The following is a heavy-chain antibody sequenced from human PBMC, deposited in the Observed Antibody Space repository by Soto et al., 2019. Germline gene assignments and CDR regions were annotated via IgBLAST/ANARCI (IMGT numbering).Heavy chain of an antibody. V-gene: IGHV1-2*04. Sequence: ASVKVSCKASGYTFTGYYMHWVRQAPGQGLEWMGWINPNSGGTNYAQKFQGWVTMTRDTSISTAYMELSRLRSDDTAVYYCARVPPFWSGSHWFDPWGQGTLVTVSS. J-gene: IGHJ5*02. CDR1: GYTFTGYY. D-gene: IGHD3-3*01. CDR3: ARVPPFWSGSHWFDP. CDR2: INPNSGGT.